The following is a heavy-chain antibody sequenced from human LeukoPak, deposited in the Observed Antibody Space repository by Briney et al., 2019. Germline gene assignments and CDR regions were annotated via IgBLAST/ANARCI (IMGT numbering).Heavy chain of an antibody. J-gene: IGHJ4*01. CDR1: GFTFSSYA. CDR3: AKGIYSSGWSYFDY. V-gene: IGHV3-23*01. Sequence: GGSLRLSCAASGFTFSSYAMSWVRQAPGKGLEWVSGISGSGGSTYYADSVKGRFTTSRDNSKNTLYLQMNSLRAEDTAVYYCAKGIYSSGWSYFDYWGHGTLVTVSS. D-gene: IGHD6-19*01. CDR2: ISGSGGST.